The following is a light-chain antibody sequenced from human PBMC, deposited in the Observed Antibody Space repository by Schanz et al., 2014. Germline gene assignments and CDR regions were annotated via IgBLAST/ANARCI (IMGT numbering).Light chain of an antibody. J-gene: IGLJ2*01. CDR2: EAN. Sequence: QSALTQPASVSGSPGQSITISCSGTSSDIGAYDLVSWYQQYPDKVPKLMIYEANKRPSGVSNRFSGSKSGNTASLTISGLQADDEADYYCCSYTSSSTPVVFGGGTKLTVL. V-gene: IGLV2-14*02. CDR1: SSDIGAYDL. CDR3: CSYTSSSTPVV.